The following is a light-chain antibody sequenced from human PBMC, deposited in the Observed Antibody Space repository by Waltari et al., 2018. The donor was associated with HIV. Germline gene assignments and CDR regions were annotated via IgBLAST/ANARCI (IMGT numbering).Light chain of an antibody. V-gene: IGLV2-14*03. CDR2: DVI. J-gene: IGLJ2*01. CDR1: SSDVGGYNY. CDR3: CSYGSSATFVV. Sequence: QSALTQPPSASGSPGQSVTLSCTGTSSDVGGYNYVSWHQQHPGKAPKLMIYDVIKRPSGVSSRFSGSKSGNTASLTISDLQSEDEANYYCCSYGSSATFVVFGGGTRVTV.